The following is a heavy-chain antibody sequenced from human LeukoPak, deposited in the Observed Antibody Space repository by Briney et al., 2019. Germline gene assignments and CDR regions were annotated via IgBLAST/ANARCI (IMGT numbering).Heavy chain of an antibody. J-gene: IGHJ4*02. Sequence: GGSLRLSCAASGFTFSSYGMSWVRQAPGKGLVWVSRINSDGSSTKCADSVKGRFTISRDNAKNSLYLQMNSLRAEDTAVYYCARKNGLDYWGQGTLVTVSS. CDR3: ARKNGLDY. CDR2: INSDGSST. V-gene: IGHV3-74*03. CDR1: GFTFSSYG.